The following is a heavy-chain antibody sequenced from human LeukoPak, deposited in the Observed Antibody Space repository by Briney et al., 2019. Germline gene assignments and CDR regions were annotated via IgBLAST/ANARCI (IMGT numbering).Heavy chain of an antibody. J-gene: IGHJ3*02. V-gene: IGHV3-21*01. D-gene: IGHD6-19*01. CDR3: ARGSSGWYGAFDI. Sequence: PGGSLRLSCAPSGFTFSSYSMNWVRQAPGKGLEWVSSISSSSSYIYYADSVKGRFTISRDNAKNSLYLQMNSLRAEDTAVYYCARGSSGWYGAFDIWGQGTMVTVSS. CDR1: GFTFSSYS. CDR2: ISSSSSYI.